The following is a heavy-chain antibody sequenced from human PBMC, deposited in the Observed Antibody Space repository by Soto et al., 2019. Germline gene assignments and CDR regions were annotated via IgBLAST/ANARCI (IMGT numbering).Heavy chain of an antibody. V-gene: IGHV3-33*01. D-gene: IGHD3-10*01. CDR3: ARDPSDANPGAVDY. Sequence: QVQLVESGGGVVQPGRSLRLSCAASGFTFSSYGMHWVRQAPGKGLEWVAVIWYDGSNKYYADSVKGRFTISRDNSTNTLYLQMNSLRAEDTAVYYCARDPSDANPGAVDYWGQGTLVTVSS. CDR2: IWYDGSNK. CDR1: GFTFSSYG. J-gene: IGHJ4*02.